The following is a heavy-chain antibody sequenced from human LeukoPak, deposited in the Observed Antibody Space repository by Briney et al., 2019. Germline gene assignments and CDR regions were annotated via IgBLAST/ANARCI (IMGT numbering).Heavy chain of an antibody. J-gene: IGHJ5*02. Sequence: SQTLSLTCTVSGGSISSGSYYWSWIRQPAGKGLEWTGRIYTSGSTNYNPSLKSRVTISVDTSKNQFSLKLSSVTAADTAVYYCARVEYSSSWYAGNWFDPWGQGTLVTVSS. CDR3: ARVEYSSSWYAGNWFDP. V-gene: IGHV4-61*02. CDR2: IYTSGST. D-gene: IGHD6-13*01. CDR1: GGSISSGSYY.